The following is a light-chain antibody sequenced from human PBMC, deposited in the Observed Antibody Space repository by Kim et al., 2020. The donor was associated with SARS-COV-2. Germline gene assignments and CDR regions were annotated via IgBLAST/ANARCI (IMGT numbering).Light chain of an antibody. CDR1: QSISTY. V-gene: IGKV3-11*01. Sequence: EIVLTQSPATLSLSPGERATLSCRASQSISTYLAWYQQKLGQAPRLLIYDASKSATGIPARFSGSGSGTDFTLTISSLEPEDFAVYYCQPRGVWPLNFGGGTKLEI. CDR2: DAS. CDR3: QPRGVWPLN. J-gene: IGKJ4*01.